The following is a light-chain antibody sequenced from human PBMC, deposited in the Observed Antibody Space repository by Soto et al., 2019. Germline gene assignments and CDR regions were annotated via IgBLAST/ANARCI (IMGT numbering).Light chain of an antibody. Sequence: QSALTQPASVSGSPGQSITISCTGTSSDVGGYNSVSWYQQHPGKAPKLMIYDVNKRPSGVPDRFSGSKSVNTASLTISGLQAEDEADYYCSSYAGSYIYVFATGTKLTVL. CDR1: SSDVGGYNS. J-gene: IGLJ1*01. CDR2: DVN. CDR3: SSYAGSYIYV. V-gene: IGLV2-11*01.